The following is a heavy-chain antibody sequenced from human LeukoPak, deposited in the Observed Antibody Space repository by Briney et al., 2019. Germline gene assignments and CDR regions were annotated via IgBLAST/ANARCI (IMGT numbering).Heavy chain of an antibody. CDR1: GGSLSSYY. J-gene: IGHJ4*02. CDR2: IYYSGST. Sequence: SETLSLTCTVSGGSLSSYYWSWIRQPPGKGLEWIAYIYYSGSTNYNPSLKSRVTISVDTSKNQFSLNLSSVTAAATAVYYCARDRPYDYVWGSYRPIDYWGQGTLVTVSS. V-gene: IGHV4-59*01. D-gene: IGHD3-16*02. CDR3: ARDRPYDYVWGSYRPIDY.